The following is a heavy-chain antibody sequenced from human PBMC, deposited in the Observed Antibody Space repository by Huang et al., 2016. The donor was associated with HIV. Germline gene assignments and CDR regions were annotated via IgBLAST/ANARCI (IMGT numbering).Heavy chain of an antibody. CDR1: GGSMISYS. J-gene: IGHJ5*02. Sequence: QVQLQESGPGLVKPSETLSLTCTVSGGSMISYSWSWIPQPPGKGLEWSGYIYYGGSTTYPPSLKSRVTISVDTSKNQFSLRLSSVTAADTAVYYCASASIAARRWFDPWGQGSLVTVSS. V-gene: IGHV4-59*01. CDR3: ASASIAARRWFDP. D-gene: IGHD6-6*01. CDR2: IYYGGST.